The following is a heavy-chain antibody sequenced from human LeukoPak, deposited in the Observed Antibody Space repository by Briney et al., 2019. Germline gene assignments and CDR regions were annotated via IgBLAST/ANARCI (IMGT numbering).Heavy chain of an antibody. V-gene: IGHV1-8*01. CDR1: GYTLTSYD. CDR2: MNPNSGNT. CDR3: ARGRGYFDY. Sequence: ASVNVSCKASGYTLTSYDINWVRPATGRGLEWMGWMNPNSGNTGYAQKFQGRVTMTRNTSISTAYMELSSLRSEDTAVYYCARGRGYFDYWGQGTLVTVSS. J-gene: IGHJ4*02. D-gene: IGHD3-16*01.